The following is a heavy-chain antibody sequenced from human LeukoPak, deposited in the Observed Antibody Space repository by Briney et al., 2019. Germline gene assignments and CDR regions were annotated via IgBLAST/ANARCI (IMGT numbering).Heavy chain of an antibody. CDR1: GFTFSSYA. V-gene: IGHV3-23*01. D-gene: IGHD2-2*01. CDR3: AKDCSSTSCYFMAGDY. CDR2: ISGSGGST. Sequence: GGSLRLSCAASGFTFSSYAMSWVRQAPGKGLEWVSAISGSGGSTYYPDSVKGRFTISRDNSKNTLYLQMNSLRAEDTAVYYCAKDCSSTSCYFMAGDYWGQGTLVTVSS. J-gene: IGHJ4*02.